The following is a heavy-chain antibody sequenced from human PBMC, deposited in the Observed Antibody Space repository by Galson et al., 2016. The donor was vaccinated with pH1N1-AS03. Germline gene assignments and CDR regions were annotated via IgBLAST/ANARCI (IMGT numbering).Heavy chain of an antibody. CDR3: ARMTYHHDSTGYYGWLDP. CDR2: IDPSDSYT. J-gene: IGHJ5*02. Sequence: QSGAEVTMPGESLRISCKGSGSSFTKFWITWVRQMPGKGLEWMGRIDPSDSYTNYSPSFQGHVTISVDKSIKTAYLQWSSLKASDNAMYYCARMTYHHDSTGYYGWLDPWGQGTLVTVSS. D-gene: IGHD3-22*01. CDR1: GSSFTKFW. V-gene: IGHV5-10-1*01.